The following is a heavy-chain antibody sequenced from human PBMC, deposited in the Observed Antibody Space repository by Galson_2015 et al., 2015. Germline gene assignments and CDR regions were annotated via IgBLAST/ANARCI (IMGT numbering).Heavy chain of an antibody. Sequence: SLRLSCAVSGFSFSNYAMHWVRQAPGKGLEWVANIKGDGSEKYYVDSVKGRFTISRDNAKNSLYVEMNSLRVEDTAVYYCVRGGRATDYWGQGTLVTVSS. CDR1: GFSFSNYA. V-gene: IGHV3-7*03. CDR2: IKGDGSEK. CDR3: VRGGRATDY. J-gene: IGHJ4*02.